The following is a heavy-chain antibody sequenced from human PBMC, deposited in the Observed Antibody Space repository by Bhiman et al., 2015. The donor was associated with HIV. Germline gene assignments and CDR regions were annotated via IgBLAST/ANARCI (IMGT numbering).Heavy chain of an antibody. Sequence: DVQLVESGGDLVQPGGSLRLSCAASGFTVSSNYMSWVRQAPGKGLEWVSVIYSGGSTYYADSVKGRFSISRDNSKNTLYLQMNSLRAEDTAVYFCAKSDRYQLLTGGRFDYWGQGTLVTVS. CDR3: AKSDRYQLLTGGRFDY. V-gene: IGHV3-66*01. D-gene: IGHD2-2*01. CDR1: GFTVSSNY. CDR2: IYSGGST. J-gene: IGHJ4*02.